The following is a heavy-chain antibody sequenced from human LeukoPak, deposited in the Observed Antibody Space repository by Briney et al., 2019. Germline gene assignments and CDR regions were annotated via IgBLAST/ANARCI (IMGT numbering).Heavy chain of an antibody. CDR2: INHSGST. V-gene: IGHV4-34*01. CDR3: ALGSSGYHDAFDI. D-gene: IGHD3-22*01. J-gene: IGHJ3*02. Sequence: SETLSLTCAVYGGSFSGYYWSWIRQPPGKGLEWIGEINHSGSTNYNPSLKSRVTISVDTSKNQFSLKLSSVTAADTAVYYCALGSSGYHDAFDIWGQGTMVTVSS. CDR1: GGSFSGYY.